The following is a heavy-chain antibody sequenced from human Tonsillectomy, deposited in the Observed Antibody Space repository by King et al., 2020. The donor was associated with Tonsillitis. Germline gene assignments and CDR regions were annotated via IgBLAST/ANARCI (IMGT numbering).Heavy chain of an antibody. CDR3: AGMVFAGDY. CDR1: GFTFTRYG. J-gene: IGHJ4*02. CDR2: IRDDGSKE. V-gene: IGHV3-30*02. Sequence: QPVQSGGGVVQPGGSLRLSCAASGFTFTRYGMHWVRQAPGKGLEWVAFIRDDGSKEFYADSVKGRFTISRDNSKNTVFLQMNSLRPEDTAVYYCAGMVFAGDYWGQGTLVTVSS. D-gene: IGHD2-8*01.